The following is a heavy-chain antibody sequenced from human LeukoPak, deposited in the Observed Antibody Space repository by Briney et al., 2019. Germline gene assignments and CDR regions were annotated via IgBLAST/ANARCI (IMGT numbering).Heavy chain of an antibody. CDR2: LNPNSGDT. J-gene: IGHJ4*02. D-gene: IGHD5-24*01. Sequence: ASVKVSCKASGYTFTDYYMHWVRQAPGQGLEWMGWLNPNSGDTNYAQKFQGRVSMTRDTSISTAYMDLSDLRSDDTAVYYCARGRNIEMTTTSGGSDYWGQGTLVTVSS. V-gene: IGHV1-2*02. CDR3: ARGRNIEMTTTSGGSDY. CDR1: GYTFTDYY.